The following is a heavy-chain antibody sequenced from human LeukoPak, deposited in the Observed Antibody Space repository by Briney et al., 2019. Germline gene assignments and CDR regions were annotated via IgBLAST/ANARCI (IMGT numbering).Heavy chain of an antibody. J-gene: IGHJ3*02. V-gene: IGHV3-73*01. Sequence: GGSLKLSCAASGFTFSGSAMHWVRQASGKGLEWVGRIRSKANSYATAYAASVKGRFTISRDDSKNTAYLQMNSLKTEDTAVYYCTRHASGAAVAGTLWDIWGQGTMVTVSS. CDR2: IRSKANSYAT. D-gene: IGHD6-19*01. CDR1: GFTFSGSA. CDR3: TRHASGAAVAGTLWDI.